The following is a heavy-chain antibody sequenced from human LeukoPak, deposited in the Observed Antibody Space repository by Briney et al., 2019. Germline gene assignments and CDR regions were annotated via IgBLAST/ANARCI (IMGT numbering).Heavy chain of an antibody. CDR1: GFSIRGYW. CDR2: IKSDGSWT. D-gene: IGHD5-12*01. Sequence: GGSLRLSCAASGFSIRGYWMHWVRQAPGKGLMWVSRIKSDGSWTNYADSVRGRFTISRDNAKNTLFLQMVGLRAEDTAIYYCVRDGDPYDFDLWGQGILVTVSS. J-gene: IGHJ4*02. V-gene: IGHV3-74*01. CDR3: VRDGDPYDFDL.